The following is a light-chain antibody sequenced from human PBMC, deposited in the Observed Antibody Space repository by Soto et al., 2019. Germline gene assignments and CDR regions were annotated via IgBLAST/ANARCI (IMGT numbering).Light chain of an antibody. V-gene: IGLV2-14*01. Sequence: QSVLTQPASVSGSPGQSITISCTGTSSDVGGYNRVSWYQQHPGKAPKLMIYEVTNRPSGVSNRFSGSKSGNTASLTISGLQAEDEADYYCSSYTTTYVVFGGGTKLTVL. J-gene: IGLJ2*01. CDR3: SSYTTTYVV. CDR2: EVT. CDR1: SSDVGGYNR.